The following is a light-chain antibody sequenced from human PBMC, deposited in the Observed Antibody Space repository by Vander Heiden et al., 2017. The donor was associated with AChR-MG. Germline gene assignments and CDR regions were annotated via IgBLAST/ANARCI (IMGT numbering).Light chain of an antibody. CDR3: QYYDSRLSGLV. Sequence: QSVLTQPPSVSGAPGQRVTISCNGSSSKIGAGYDVHWYQQLHGRDPNRLIDGNNNRPSGVPDRFSCCKSGTYASLEITGLQAEDEADDYCQYYDSRLSGLVFGGGTKLTV. V-gene: IGLV1-40*01. J-gene: IGLJ2*01. CDR2: GNN. CDR1: SSKIGAGYD.